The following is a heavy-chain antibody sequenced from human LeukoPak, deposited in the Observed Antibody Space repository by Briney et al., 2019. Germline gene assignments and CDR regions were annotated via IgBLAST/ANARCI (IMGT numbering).Heavy chain of an antibody. D-gene: IGHD3-22*01. Sequence: AAVKVSCKASVYTFTSYGISWVRQAPGQGLEWMGWISAYNGNTNYAQKLQGRVTMTTDTSTSTAYMELRSLRSDDTAVYYCARDRPYYYDSSGINWFDPWGQGTLVTVSS. J-gene: IGHJ5*02. CDR1: VYTFTSYG. CDR3: ARDRPYYYDSSGINWFDP. V-gene: IGHV1-18*01. CDR2: ISAYNGNT.